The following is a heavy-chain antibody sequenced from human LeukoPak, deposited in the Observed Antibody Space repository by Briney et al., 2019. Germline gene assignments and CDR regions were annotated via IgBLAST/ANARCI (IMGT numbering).Heavy chain of an antibody. CDR1: GFTFSSYA. V-gene: IGHV3-23*01. CDR2: ISGSGGST. Sequence: PGVSLRLSCAASGFTFSSYAMSWVRQAPGKGLEWVSAISGSGGSTYYADSVKGRFTISRDNSKNTLYLQMNSLGAEDTAVYYCAKDGVPYQLLIDYWGQGTLVTVSS. CDR3: AKDGVPYQLLIDY. J-gene: IGHJ4*02. D-gene: IGHD2-2*01.